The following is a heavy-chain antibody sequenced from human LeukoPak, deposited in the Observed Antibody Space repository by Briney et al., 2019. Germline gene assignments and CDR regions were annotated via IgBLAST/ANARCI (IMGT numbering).Heavy chain of an antibody. J-gene: IGHJ4*02. CDR2: ISYDGSNK. Sequence: GGSLRLSFAASGFTFSSYGMHWVRQAPGKGLEWVAFISYDGSNKYYADSVKGRFTISRDNSKYTLYLQMNSLRAEDTAVYYCARDYGDYAPDYWGQGTLVTVSS. D-gene: IGHD4-17*01. CDR3: ARDYGDYAPDY. CDR1: GFTFSSYG. V-gene: IGHV3-33*05.